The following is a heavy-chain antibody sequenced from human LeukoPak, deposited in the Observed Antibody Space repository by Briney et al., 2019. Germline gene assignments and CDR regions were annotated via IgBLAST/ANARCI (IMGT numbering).Heavy chain of an antibody. D-gene: IGHD4-23*01. CDR2: IYYSGST. CDR1: GGSISSSSYY. Sequence: SETLSLTCTVSGGSISSSSYYWGWIRQPPGKGLEWIGSIYYSGSTYYNPSPKSRVTISVDTSKNQFSLKLSSVTAADTAVYYCARDRTPYGGSPIDYWGQGTLVTVSS. J-gene: IGHJ4*02. V-gene: IGHV4-39*07. CDR3: ARDRTPYGGSPIDY.